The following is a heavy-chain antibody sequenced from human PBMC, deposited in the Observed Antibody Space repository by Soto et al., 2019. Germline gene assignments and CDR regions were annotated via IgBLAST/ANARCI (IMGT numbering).Heavy chain of an antibody. Sequence: PSETLSLTCTFSGVSISSYYWSWIRQPPGKGLEWIGYIYYSGSTNYNPSLKSRVTISVDTSKNQFSLKLSSVTAADTAVYYCARHIGSAGLAPDYGDYWAFDYWGQGTLVTVSS. CDR3: ARHIGSAGLAPDYGDYWAFDY. D-gene: IGHD4-17*01. J-gene: IGHJ4*02. V-gene: IGHV4-59*08. CDR1: GVSISSYY. CDR2: IYYSGST.